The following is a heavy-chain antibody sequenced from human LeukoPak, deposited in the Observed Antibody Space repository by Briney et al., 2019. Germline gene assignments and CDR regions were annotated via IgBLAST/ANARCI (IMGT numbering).Heavy chain of an antibody. CDR1: GGTFSSYA. CDR2: IIPILGIA. J-gene: IGHJ4*02. Sequence: SVKVSCKASGGTFSSYAISWVRQAPGQGLEWMGRIIPILGIANYAQKFQGRVTITADESTSTAYMELSSLRSEDTAVYYCARTVGSSWLYYFDYWGQGTLVTVSS. V-gene: IGHV1-69*04. D-gene: IGHD6-13*01. CDR3: ARTVGSSWLYYFDY.